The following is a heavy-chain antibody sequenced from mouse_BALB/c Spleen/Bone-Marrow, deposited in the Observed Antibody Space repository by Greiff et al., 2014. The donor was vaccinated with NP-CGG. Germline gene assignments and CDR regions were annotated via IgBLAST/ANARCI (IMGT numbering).Heavy chain of an antibody. CDR2: IDPANGNT. J-gene: IGHJ4*01. CDR1: GFNIKDTY. D-gene: IGHD4-1*01. Sequence: DVKLKESGAELVKPGASVKLSCTASGFNIKDTYMHWVKQRPEQGLEWIGRIDPANGNTKYDPKFQGKATITADTSSNTAYLQLSSLTSEDTAVYYCARWEYYAMDYWGQGTSVTVSS. V-gene: IGHV14-3*02. CDR3: ARWEYYAMDY.